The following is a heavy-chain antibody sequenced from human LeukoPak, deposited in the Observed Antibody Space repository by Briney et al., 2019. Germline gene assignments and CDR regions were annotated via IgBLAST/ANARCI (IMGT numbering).Heavy chain of an antibody. CDR3: ARKNVVVVAATLLNYFDY. CDR1: GGSISNSSYY. CDR2: LYYSGST. D-gene: IGHD2-15*01. Sequence: SETLSLTCTVSGGSISNSSYYWRWIRQPPGKGLEWIGSLYYSGSTYYNPSLKSRVTIPIDTSKNQFSLKLSSVTAADTAVYYCARKNVVVVAATLLNYFDYWGQGTLVTVSS. J-gene: IGHJ4*02. V-gene: IGHV4-39*07.